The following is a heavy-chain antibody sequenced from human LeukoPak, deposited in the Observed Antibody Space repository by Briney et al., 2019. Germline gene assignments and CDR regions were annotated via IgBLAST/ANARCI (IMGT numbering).Heavy chain of an antibody. CDR2: IYYSGST. J-gene: IGHJ6*02. CDR3: ARGVELAPYYDILTGYHNYYYYGMDV. Sequence: KPSETLSLTCTVSGGSISSYYWSWIRQPPGKGLEWIGYIYYSGSTNYNPSLKSRVTMSVDTSKNQFSLKLSSVTAADTAVYYCARGVELAPYYDILTGYHNYYYYGMDVWGQGTTVTVSS. V-gene: IGHV4-59*12. CDR1: GGSISSYY. D-gene: IGHD3-9*01.